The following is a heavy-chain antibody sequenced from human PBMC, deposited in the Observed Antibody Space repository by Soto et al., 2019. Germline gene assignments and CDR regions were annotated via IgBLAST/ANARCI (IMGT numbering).Heavy chain of an antibody. CDR3: AKGPWGTESYYYYYMDV. Sequence: PGGSLRLSCAASGFNFSSYAMSWVRQAPGKGLEWVSAISGSGGSTYYADSVKGRFTISRDNSKNTLYLQMNSLRAEDTAVYYCAKGPWGTESYYYYYMDVWGKGTTVTVSS. J-gene: IGHJ6*03. CDR1: GFNFSSYA. CDR2: ISGSGGST. D-gene: IGHD1-1*01. V-gene: IGHV3-23*01.